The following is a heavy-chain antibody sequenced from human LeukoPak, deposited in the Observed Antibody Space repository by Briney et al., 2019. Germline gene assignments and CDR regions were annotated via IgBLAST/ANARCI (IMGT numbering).Heavy chain of an antibody. CDR2: IYTSGST. Sequence: SETLSLTCTVSGGSISSYYWSWIRQPAGKGLEWIGRIYTSGSTNYNPSLKSRVTMSVDTSKNQFSLKLSSVTAADTAVYYCARITYYYGSGSYTGPYYTDVWGKGTTVTISS. CDR1: GGSISSYY. J-gene: IGHJ6*03. CDR3: ARITYYYGSGSYTGPYYTDV. D-gene: IGHD3-10*01. V-gene: IGHV4-4*07.